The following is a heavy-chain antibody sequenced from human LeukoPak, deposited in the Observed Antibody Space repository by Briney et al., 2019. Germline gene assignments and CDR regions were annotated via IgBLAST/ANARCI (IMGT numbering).Heavy chain of an antibody. D-gene: IGHD3-16*01. CDR2: IYHSGST. J-gene: IGHJ4*02. CDR3: ASRTPFRYYFDY. Sequence: PSETLSLTCAVSGGSISSSNWWSWVRQPPGKGLEWIGEIYHSGSTNYNPSLKSRVTISVDKSKNQFSLKLSSVTAADTAVYYCASRTPFRYYFDYWGQGTLVTVST. CDR1: GGSISSSNW. V-gene: IGHV4-4*02.